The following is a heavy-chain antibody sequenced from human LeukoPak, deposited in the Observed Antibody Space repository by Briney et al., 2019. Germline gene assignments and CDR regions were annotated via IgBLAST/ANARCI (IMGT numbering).Heavy chain of an antibody. CDR1: GYTFTGYY. Sequence: ASVKVSCKASGYTFTGYYMHWVRQAPGQGLEWMGWINPNSGATNYAQKFQGRVTMTRDTSISTAYMELRRLRSDDTAVYYCARGASIWGGGFDYWGQGTLVTVSS. V-gene: IGHV1-2*02. CDR3: ARGASIWGGGFDY. D-gene: IGHD3-16*01. CDR2: INPNSGAT. J-gene: IGHJ4*02.